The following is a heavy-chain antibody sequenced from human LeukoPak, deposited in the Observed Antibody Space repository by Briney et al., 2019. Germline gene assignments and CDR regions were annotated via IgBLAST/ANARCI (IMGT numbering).Heavy chain of an antibody. CDR3: ARDRRDGYNRFDY. CDR1: GFTFSDYY. CDR2: ISSSGSTI. J-gene: IGHJ4*02. V-gene: IGHV3-11*04. Sequence: PVGSLRLSCASSGFTFSDYYMSWIRQAPGKGLEWVSYISSSGSTIYYADSVKGRFTISRDNAKNSLYLQMNSLRAEDTAVYYCARDRRDGYNRFDYWGQGTLVTVSS. D-gene: IGHD5-24*01.